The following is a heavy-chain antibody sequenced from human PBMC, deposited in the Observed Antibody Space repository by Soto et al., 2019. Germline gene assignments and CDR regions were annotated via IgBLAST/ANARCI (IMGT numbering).Heavy chain of an antibody. CDR3: ATDFFFQTGPDY. CDR2: FDPEDGET. D-gene: IGHD1-1*01. Sequence: ASVKVSCKVSGYTLTELSMHWVRQAPGKGLEWMGGFDPEDGETIYAQKFQGKVTMTEDTSTDTAYMELSSLRSEDTAVYYCATDFFFQTGPDYWGQGTLVTVSS. V-gene: IGHV1-24*01. CDR1: GYTLTELS. J-gene: IGHJ4*02.